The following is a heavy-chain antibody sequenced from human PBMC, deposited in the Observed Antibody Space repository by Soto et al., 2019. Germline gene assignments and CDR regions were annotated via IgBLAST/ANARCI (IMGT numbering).Heavy chain of an antibody. CDR3: ARGHLLEWSTRLGLDV. V-gene: IGHV1-69*06. J-gene: IGHJ6*02. CDR1: GGTFSSYA. CDR2: IIPIFGTA. D-gene: IGHD3-3*01. Sequence: SVKVSCKASGGTFSSYAISWVRQAPGQGLEWMGGIIPIFGTANYAQKFQGRVTITADKSTSTAYMELSSLRSEDTAVYYCARGHLLEWSTRLGLDVWGQGTTVTVSS.